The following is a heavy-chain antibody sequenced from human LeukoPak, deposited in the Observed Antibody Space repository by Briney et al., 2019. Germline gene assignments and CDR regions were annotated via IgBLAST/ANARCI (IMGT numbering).Heavy chain of an antibody. Sequence: QPGGSLRLSCAASGFTVSSNYMSWVRQAPGKGLEWVSVIYSGGSTYYADSVKGRFTISRDNSKNTLYLQMNSLRAEDTAVYYCARGRSSGWYSHPFDYWGQGTLVTVSS. CDR1: GFTVSSNY. D-gene: IGHD6-19*01. J-gene: IGHJ4*02. CDR3: ARGRSSGWYSHPFDY. V-gene: IGHV3-66*01. CDR2: IYSGGST.